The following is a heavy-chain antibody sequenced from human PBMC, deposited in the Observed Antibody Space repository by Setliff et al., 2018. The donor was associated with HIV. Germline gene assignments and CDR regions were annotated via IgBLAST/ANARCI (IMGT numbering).Heavy chain of an antibody. CDR1: GGSFSTSNW. CDR2: IYHSGST. CDR3: ARQPVPGGVVVPGDDWVDP. D-gene: IGHD2-2*01. V-gene: IGHV4-4*02. J-gene: IGHJ5*02. Sequence: PSETLSLTCGVSGGSFSTSNWWSWVRQPPGKGLEWIGEIYHSGSTNYNPSLKSRVTILVDKSKDQFSLKLNSVTAADTAVYYCARQPVPGGVVVPGDDWVDPWGQGTLVTVSS.